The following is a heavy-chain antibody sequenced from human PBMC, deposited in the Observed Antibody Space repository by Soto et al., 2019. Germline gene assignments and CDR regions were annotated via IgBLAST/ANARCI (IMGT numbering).Heavy chain of an antibody. V-gene: IGHV4-61*01. CDR3: ARDGSGDGYNLYYFDY. Sequence: SETLSLTCTVSGGSVSSGSYYWSWIRQPPGKGLEWIGYIYYSGSTNYNPSLKSRVTISVDTSNNQFSLKLSPVTAAATAVYYCARDGSGDGYNLYYFDYWGQGTLVTVSS. J-gene: IGHJ4*02. CDR1: GGSVSSGSYY. CDR2: IYYSGST. D-gene: IGHD5-12*01.